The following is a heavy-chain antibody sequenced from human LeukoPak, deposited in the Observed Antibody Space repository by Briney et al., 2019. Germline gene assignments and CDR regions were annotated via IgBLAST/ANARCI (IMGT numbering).Heavy chain of an antibody. V-gene: IGHV4-59*12. CDR2: IYYSGST. J-gene: IGHJ4*02. D-gene: IGHD1-26*01. CDR3: ARDGEGRVGATMYYFDY. Sequence: SETLSLTCTVSGGSISSYYWSWIRQPPGKGLEWIGYIYYSGSTNYNPSLKSRVTISVDTSKNQFSLKLSSVTAADTAVYYCARDGEGRVGATMYYFDYWGQGTLVTVSS. CDR1: GGSISSYY.